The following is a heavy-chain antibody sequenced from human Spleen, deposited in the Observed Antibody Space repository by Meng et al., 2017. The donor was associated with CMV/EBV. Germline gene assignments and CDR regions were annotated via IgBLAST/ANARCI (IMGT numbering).Heavy chain of an antibody. V-gene: IGHV3-21*04. CDR3: AKDGAITPMFYFDY. D-gene: IGHD3-10*02. CDR1: GFTFSSYS. Sequence: GGSLRLSCAASGFTFSSYSMNWVRQAPGKGLEWVSSISSSSSYIYYADSVKGRFTISRDNSKNSLYLQMNSLRIEDTALYYCAKDGAITPMFYFDYWGQGKLVTVSS. J-gene: IGHJ4*02. CDR2: ISSSSSYI.